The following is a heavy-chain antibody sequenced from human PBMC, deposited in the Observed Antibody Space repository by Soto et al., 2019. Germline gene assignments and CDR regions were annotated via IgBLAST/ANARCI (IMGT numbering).Heavy chain of an antibody. Sequence: QVQLVQCGAEVKKPGASVKVSCKASGYTLTSYGISWVRQAPGQGLEWMGWISAYNGNTNYAQKLQGRVTMTTDTSTSTAYMELRSLRSDDTAVYYCARDGETVAALYVTPYYYYGMDVWGQGTTVTVSS. CDR2: ISAYNGNT. CDR1: GYTLTSYG. V-gene: IGHV1-18*04. D-gene: IGHD6-19*01. J-gene: IGHJ6*02. CDR3: ARDGETVAALYVTPYYYYGMDV.